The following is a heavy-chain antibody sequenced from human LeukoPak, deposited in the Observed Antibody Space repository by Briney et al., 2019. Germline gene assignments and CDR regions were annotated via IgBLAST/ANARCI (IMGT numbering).Heavy chain of an antibody. CDR3: ARVRTGSRGWYLRLGVPYFDY. D-gene: IGHD6-19*01. J-gene: IGHJ4*02. CDR2: IYHTGST. Sequence: SETLSLTCTISVGSVSDYFWSWIRQSPGKGLEWIGYIYHTGSTSYSPALKSRVTISADTSQNQCSLKLSSVTAADTAVYYCARVRTGSRGWYLRLGVPYFDYWGQGTLVTVSS. CDR1: VGSVSDYF. V-gene: IGHV4-59*02.